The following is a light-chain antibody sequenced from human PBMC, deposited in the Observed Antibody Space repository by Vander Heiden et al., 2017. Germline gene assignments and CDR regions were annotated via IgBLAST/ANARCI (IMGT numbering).Light chain of an antibody. CDR3: QQYFVPPYT. Sequence: MCQASQDISRYLIWFQQKSGKAPKALIYDASNLETGVSSRFSASVSGTDFSFTISGLQPEDIATYYCQQYFVPPYTFGQGTKLEI. V-gene: IGKV1-33*01. CDR2: DAS. CDR1: QDISRY. J-gene: IGKJ2*01.